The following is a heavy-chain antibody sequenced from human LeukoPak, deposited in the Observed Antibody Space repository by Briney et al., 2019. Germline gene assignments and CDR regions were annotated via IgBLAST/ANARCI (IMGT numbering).Heavy chain of an antibody. CDR2: INHSGST. CDR3: ARSGKPRMYYYGSGGYFDY. V-gene: IGHV4-34*01. Sequence: SETLSLTCAVYGGSFSGYYWSWIRQHPGKALEWIGEINHSGSTNYNPSLKSRVTISVDTSKNQFSLKLSSVTAADTAVYYCARSGKPRMYYYGSGGYFDYWGQGTLVTVSS. J-gene: IGHJ4*02. D-gene: IGHD3-10*01. CDR1: GGSFSGYY.